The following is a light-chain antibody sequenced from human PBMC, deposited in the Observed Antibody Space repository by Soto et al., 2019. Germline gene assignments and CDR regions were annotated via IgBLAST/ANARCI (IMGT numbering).Light chain of an antibody. V-gene: IGKV3-11*01. Sequence: EIVLTQSPATLSLSPGESATLSCRASQNIANYLACYQQKAGQAPRLLIYDASNRATGIPARFSGSGSGTDFTLTINSLEPEDFAVYYCQQRHDWVSFGGGTKVEI. CDR1: QNIANY. J-gene: IGKJ4*01. CDR2: DAS. CDR3: QQRHDWVS.